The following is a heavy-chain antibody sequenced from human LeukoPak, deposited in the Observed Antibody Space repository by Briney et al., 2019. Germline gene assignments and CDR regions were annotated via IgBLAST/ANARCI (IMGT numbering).Heavy chain of an antibody. CDR3: AKDHTQGTAMVPVDY. Sequence: GGSLRLSCAASGFTFSSYGMHWVRQAPGKGLEWVAVISYDGSNKYYADSVKGRFTISRDNSKNTLYLQMNSLRAEDTAVYYCAKDHTQGTAMVPVDYWGQGTLVTVSS. V-gene: IGHV3-30*18. D-gene: IGHD5-18*01. CDR2: ISYDGSNK. CDR1: GFTFSSYG. J-gene: IGHJ4*02.